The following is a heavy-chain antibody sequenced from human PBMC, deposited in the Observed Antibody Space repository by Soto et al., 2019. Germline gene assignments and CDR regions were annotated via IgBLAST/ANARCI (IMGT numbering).Heavy chain of an antibody. V-gene: IGHV4-59*13. D-gene: IGHD3-10*01. CDR3: ARDKNSGNYYNWFDP. J-gene: IGHJ5*02. CDR2: IYYSGST. Sequence: PSETLSLTCTVFGGSLRSYFWSWIRQPLGRGLEWIGYIYYSGSTTYNPSLKSRVTMSIDTSKNQFSLKLSSVTTADTAMYYCARDKNSGNYYNWFDPWGQGTLVTVSS. CDR1: GGSLRSYF.